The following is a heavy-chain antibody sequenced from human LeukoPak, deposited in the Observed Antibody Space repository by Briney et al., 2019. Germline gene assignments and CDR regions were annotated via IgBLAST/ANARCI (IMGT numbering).Heavy chain of an antibody. D-gene: IGHD3-22*01. V-gene: IGHV1-2*02. J-gene: IGHJ4*02. CDR1: GYTFTGYY. Sequence: GASVKVSCKASGYTFTGYYMHWVRQAPGQGLEWMGWINPNSGGTNYAQKFQGRVTMTRDTSISTAYMELSRLRSDDTAVYYCARVPGPYYYDSSGYRPFDYWGQGTLVSVSS. CDR3: ARVPGPYYYDSSGYRPFDY. CDR2: INPNSGGT.